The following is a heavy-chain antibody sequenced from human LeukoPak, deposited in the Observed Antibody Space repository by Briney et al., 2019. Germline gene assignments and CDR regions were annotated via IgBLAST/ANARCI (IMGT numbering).Heavy chain of an antibody. D-gene: IGHD1-26*01. Sequence: SETLPLTCTVSGGSISRYYWSWIRQPPGKGLEWIGYIYYSGSTNYNPSLKSRVTISVDTSKNQFSLKLSSVTAADTAMYYCARHDMDVAGAGLDYFDYWGQGTLVTVSS. J-gene: IGHJ4*02. CDR3: ARHDMDVAGAGLDYFDY. V-gene: IGHV4-59*08. CDR2: IYYSGST. CDR1: GGSISRYY.